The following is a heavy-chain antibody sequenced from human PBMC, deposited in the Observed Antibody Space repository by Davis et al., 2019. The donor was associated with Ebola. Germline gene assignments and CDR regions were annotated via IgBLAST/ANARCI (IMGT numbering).Heavy chain of an antibody. J-gene: IGHJ4*02. CDR3: ARDLWDGGNSGY. Sequence: SVKVSCKASGGTFSSYAISWVRQAPGQGLEWMGGIIPIFGTANYAQKFQGRVTITADESTSTAYMELSSLRSEDTAVYYCARDLWDGGNSGYWGQGTLVTVSS. CDR2: IIPIFGTA. CDR1: GGTFSSYA. V-gene: IGHV1-69*13. D-gene: IGHD4-23*01.